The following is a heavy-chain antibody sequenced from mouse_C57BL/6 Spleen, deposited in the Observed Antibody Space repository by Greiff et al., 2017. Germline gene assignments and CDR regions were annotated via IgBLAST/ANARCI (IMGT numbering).Heavy chain of an antibody. Sequence: EVKVVESGGGLVKPGGSLKLSCAASGFTFSDYGMHWVRQAPEKGLEWVAYISSGSSTIYYADTVKGRFTISRDNAKNTLFLQMTSLRSEDTAMYYCARESNFEKGFDYWGQGTTLTVSS. CDR1: GFTFSDYG. D-gene: IGHD2-5*01. J-gene: IGHJ2*01. CDR3: ARESNFEKGFDY. V-gene: IGHV5-17*01. CDR2: ISSGSSTI.